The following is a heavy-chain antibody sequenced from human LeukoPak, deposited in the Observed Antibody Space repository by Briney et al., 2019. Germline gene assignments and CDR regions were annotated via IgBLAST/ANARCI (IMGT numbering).Heavy chain of an antibody. CDR2: IWYDGSNK. J-gene: IGHJ4*02. CDR1: GYTFSSYG. Sequence: GGSLRLSCAASGYTFSSYGMHWVRQAPGKGLEWVAVIWYDGSNKYYADSVKGRFTISRDNSKNTLYLQMNSLRAEDTAVYYCARDNVAVTGALDFWGQGTLVTVSS. D-gene: IGHD6-19*01. CDR3: ARDNVAVTGALDF. V-gene: IGHV3-33*01.